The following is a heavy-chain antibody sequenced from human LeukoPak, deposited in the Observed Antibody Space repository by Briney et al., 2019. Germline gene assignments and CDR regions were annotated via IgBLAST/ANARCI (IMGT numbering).Heavy chain of an antibody. V-gene: IGHV1-2*02. CDR1: GYTFTGYY. D-gene: IGHD4-11*01. J-gene: IGHJ4*02. Sequence: ASVTLSCKASGYTFTGYYMHWVRQAPGQGLEWMGWINPNSGGANYAQKFQGRVTMTRDTSISTGYMELSSLRSDDTAVYYCARSADYSNQHNDYWGQGTLVTLYS. CDR2: INPNSGGA. CDR3: ARSADYSNQHNDY.